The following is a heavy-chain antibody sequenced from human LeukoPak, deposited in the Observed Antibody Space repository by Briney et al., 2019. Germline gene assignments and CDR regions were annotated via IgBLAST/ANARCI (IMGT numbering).Heavy chain of an antibody. D-gene: IGHD5-18*01. Sequence: ASVKVSGKASGYTFTSYTIHWGGQAPGQRFEWMGWINTDNGNTEYSQKFQGRFTVTTDTSASTAYMELSSLRSEHTAVYYCARCGYSDAWSCDHWGQGTLVTVSS. V-gene: IGHV1-3*04. CDR2: INTDNGNT. CDR1: GYTFTSYT. CDR3: ARCGYSDAWSCDH. J-gene: IGHJ5*02.